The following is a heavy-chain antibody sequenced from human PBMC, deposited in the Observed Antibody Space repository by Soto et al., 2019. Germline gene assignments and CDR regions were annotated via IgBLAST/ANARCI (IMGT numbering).Heavy chain of an antibody. J-gene: IGHJ6*02. CDR3: AKDLGPLRLLNYYFYGLDV. D-gene: IGHD2-15*01. V-gene: IGHV3-53*01. Sequence: GGSLSLSCNASGFTVSSSYMSWVRQAPGMGLEWVAVIESGGSTHYADSVKGRFTISRDNSKNMIYLQLHTLRAEDTAVYYCAKDLGPLRLLNYYFYGLDVWGQGTTVTVSS. CDR2: IESGGST. CDR1: GFTVSSSY.